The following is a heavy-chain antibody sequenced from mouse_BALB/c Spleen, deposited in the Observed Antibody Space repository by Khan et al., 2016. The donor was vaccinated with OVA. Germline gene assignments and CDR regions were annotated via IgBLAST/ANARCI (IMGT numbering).Heavy chain of an antibody. V-gene: IGHV9-3-1*01. CDR2: IYINTGEP. J-gene: IGHJ4*01. CDR3: ARGGRRAMDY. D-gene: IGHD3-3*01. CDR1: GYIFTNYG. Sequence: QIQLVQSGPDLKKPGETVKISCKASGYIFTNYGINWVKQAPGKGLKWMGWIYINTGEPTSVDDFKGRFAFSLETSASTAYLQINNLKTEATATYCCARGGRRAMDYWGQGTSVTVSS.